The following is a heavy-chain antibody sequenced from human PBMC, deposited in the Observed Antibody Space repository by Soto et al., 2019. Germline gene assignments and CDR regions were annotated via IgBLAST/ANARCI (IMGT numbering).Heavy chain of an antibody. J-gene: IGHJ6*02. CDR2: IWYDGSNK. CDR3: ARGGGSYSLYYYDMDV. CDR1: GFTFSSYG. V-gene: IGHV3-33*01. Sequence: QVQLVESGGGVVQPGRSLRLSCAASGFTFSSYGMHWVRQAPGKGLEWVAVIWYDGSNKYYADSVKGRFTISRDNSKNTLYLQMNSLRAEYTAVYYCARGGGSYSLYYYDMDVWGQGTTVTVSS. D-gene: IGHD1-26*01.